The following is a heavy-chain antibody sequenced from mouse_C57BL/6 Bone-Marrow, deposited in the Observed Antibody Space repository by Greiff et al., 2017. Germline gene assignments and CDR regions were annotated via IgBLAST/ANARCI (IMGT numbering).Heavy chain of an antibody. D-gene: IGHD2-3*01. CDR1: GYAFTNYL. J-gene: IGHJ3*01. V-gene: IGHV1-54*01. Sequence: VKLQQSGAELVRPGTSVKVSCKASGYAFTNYLIEWVKQRPGQGLEWIGVINPENGGTNYDPKFKGKATLTADKSSSTAYMQLSSLTSEDSAVYFCTRSHRLLRIAYWGQGTLVTVSA. CDR2: INPENGGT. CDR3: TRSHRLLRIAY.